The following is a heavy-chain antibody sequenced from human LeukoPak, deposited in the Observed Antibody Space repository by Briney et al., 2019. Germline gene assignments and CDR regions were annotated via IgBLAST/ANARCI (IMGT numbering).Heavy chain of an antibody. CDR2: IYYSGST. V-gene: IGHV4-39*07. J-gene: IGHJ6*03. CDR3: ARARNWNDVYYYYYYMDV. D-gene: IGHD1-1*01. CDR1: GGSISSSSYY. Sequence: SETLSLTCTVSGGSISSSSYYWGWIRQPPGKGLEWIGSIYYSGSTYYNPSLKSRVTISVDTSKNQFSLKLSSVTAADTAVYYCARARNWNDVYYYYYYMDVWGKGTTVTVSS.